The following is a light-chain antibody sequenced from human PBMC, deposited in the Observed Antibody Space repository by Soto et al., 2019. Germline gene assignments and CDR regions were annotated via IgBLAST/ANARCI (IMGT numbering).Light chain of an antibody. CDR2: YDN. CDR3: AAWDDSLNGYA. CDR1: SSNIGNNA. Sequence: QSVLTQPPSVSEDPRQRVTISCSGSSSNIGNNAVNWYQQLPGKAPKLLMFYDNLLPSGVSDRFSGSKSGTSASLAISGLQAEDEADYYCAAWDDSLNGYAFGTGTKVTVL. V-gene: IGLV1-36*01. J-gene: IGLJ1*01.